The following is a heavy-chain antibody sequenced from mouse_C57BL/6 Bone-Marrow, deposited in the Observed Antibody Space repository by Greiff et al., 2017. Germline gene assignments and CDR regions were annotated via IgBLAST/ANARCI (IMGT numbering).Heavy chain of an antibody. CDR3: AKPLFTTVVATDYAMDY. V-gene: IGHV2-3*01. CDR1: GFSLTSYG. J-gene: IGHJ4*01. CDR2: IWGDGST. Sequence: VKVIESGPGLVAPSQSLSITCTVSGFSLTSYGVSWVRQPPGKGLEWLGVIWGDGSTNYHSALISRLSISKDNSKSQVFLKLNSLQTDDTATYYCAKPLFTTVVATDYAMDYWGQGTSVTVSS. D-gene: IGHD1-1*01.